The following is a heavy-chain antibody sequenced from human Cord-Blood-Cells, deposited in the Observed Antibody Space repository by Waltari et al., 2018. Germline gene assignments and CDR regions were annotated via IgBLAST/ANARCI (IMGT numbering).Heavy chain of an antibody. CDR1: GYTFTGYY. V-gene: IGHV1-2*02. D-gene: IGHD6-6*01. CDR3: ARDSEVIAARLVPHDLKY. Sequence: QVQLVQSGAEVKKPGASVKVSCKASGYTFTGYYMHWVRQAPGQGLEWMGWINPNSGGTNYAQKFQGRVTMTRDTSISTAYMELSRLRSDDTAVYYCARDSEVIAARLVPHDLKYWGQGTLVTVSS. CDR2: INPNSGGT. J-gene: IGHJ4*02.